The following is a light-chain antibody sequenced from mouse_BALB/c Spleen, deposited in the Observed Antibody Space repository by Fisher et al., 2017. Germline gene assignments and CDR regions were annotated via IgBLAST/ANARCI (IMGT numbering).Light chain of an antibody. V-gene: IGKV4-80*01. CDR3: HQWSSYPWT. CDR2: GTS. CDR1: SSVSY. J-gene: IGKJ1*01. Sequence: IVITQTTAIMSASPGEKVTITCSASSSVSYMHWYQQKSGSSPKLWIYGTSNLASGVPVRFSGSGSGTFYSLTISSVEAEDAADYYCHQWSSYPWTFGGGTKLEIK.